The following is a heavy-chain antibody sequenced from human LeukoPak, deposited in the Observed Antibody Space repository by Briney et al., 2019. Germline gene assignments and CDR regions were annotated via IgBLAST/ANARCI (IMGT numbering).Heavy chain of an antibody. V-gene: IGHV3-23*01. Sequence: GGSLRLTCVASGFTFSTYGMIWVRQAPGKGPKWVSLVSNSGDTTNYADSVKGRFTISRDNSKNTLYLQMDSLRAEDTAAYYCANIGSSTFGSTGFWGQGTLVTVSS. J-gene: IGHJ4*02. CDR1: GFTFSTYG. D-gene: IGHD3-16*01. CDR3: ANIGSSTFGSTGF. CDR2: VSNSGDTT.